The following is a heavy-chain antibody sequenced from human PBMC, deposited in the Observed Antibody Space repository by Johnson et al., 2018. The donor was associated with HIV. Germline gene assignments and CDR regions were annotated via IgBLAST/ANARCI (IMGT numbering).Heavy chain of an antibody. J-gene: IGHJ3*02. Sequence: VQLVESGGGVVQPGGSLRLSCAVSGFTFDDYAMHWVRQAPGKGLEWVSGISWNSGSIGYADSVKGRFTISRDNSKNTLYLHMNSLRAEDTAVYYCARDQSNGWNRGAFDIWGQGTVVTVSS. CDR3: ARDQSNGWNRGAFDI. CDR2: ISWNSGSI. V-gene: IGHV3-9*01. CDR1: GFTFDDYA. D-gene: IGHD6-19*01.